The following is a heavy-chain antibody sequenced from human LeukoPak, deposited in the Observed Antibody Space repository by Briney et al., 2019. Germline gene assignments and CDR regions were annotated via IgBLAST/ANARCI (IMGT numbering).Heavy chain of an antibody. CDR3: ARRLGGYYALYYYYYMDV. CDR2: INHSGST. V-gene: IGHV4-34*01. CDR1: GWSFSGYY. Sequence: PSETLSLTCAVYGWSFSGYYRSWIRQPPGKGLEWIGEINHSGSTNYTPSLKSRVTISVDTSKNQFSLKLSSVTAAVTAVYYCARRLGGYYALYYYYYMDVWGKGTTVTVSS. J-gene: IGHJ6*03. D-gene: IGHD3-22*01.